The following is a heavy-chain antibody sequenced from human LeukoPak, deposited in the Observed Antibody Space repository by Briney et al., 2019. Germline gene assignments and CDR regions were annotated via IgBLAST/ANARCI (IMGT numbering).Heavy chain of an antibody. CDR3: TRDRLNHCSSASCYLGYYDFVGFEI. CDR1: GFTLGNYA. Sequence: PGGSLRLSCAASGFTLGNYAMSWVRQTPGKGLEWVSVTSGSGQLTSHAESVKGRFTISRDNSKNAVYLQMNSLRAEDTAIYHCTRDRLNHCSSASCYLGYYDFVGFEIWAKGQWSPSLQ. CDR2: TSGSGQLT. J-gene: IGHJ3*02. D-gene: IGHD2-2*01. V-gene: IGHV3-23*01.